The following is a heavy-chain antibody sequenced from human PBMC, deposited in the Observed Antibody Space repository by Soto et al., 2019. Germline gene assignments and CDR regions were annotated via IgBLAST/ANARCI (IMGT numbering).Heavy chain of an antibody. V-gene: IGHV1-18*01. Sequence: QGQLVQSGAEVRKPGASVKVSCQASGYIFNNYGLSWVRQVPGQGLEWVVWIGPYIGKTDYAQKFRDRVTMTADPSTNTAYMELRSLTSDDSAFYYCARCYCSVGSCFTCWHFDLWGRGTLVTVSS. D-gene: IGHD6-19*01. J-gene: IGHJ2*01. CDR3: ARCYCSVGSCFTCWHFDL. CDR1: GYIFNNYG. CDR2: IGPYIGKT.